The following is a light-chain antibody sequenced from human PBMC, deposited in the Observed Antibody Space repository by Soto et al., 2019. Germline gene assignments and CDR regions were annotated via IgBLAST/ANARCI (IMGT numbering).Light chain of an antibody. J-gene: IGKJ1*01. Sequence: IEMRPSPSTLPAPVEDRGTISCRASQTISSWLAWYQQKPGKAPKLLIYKASTLKSGVPSRFSGSGSGTEFTLTISSLQPDDFATYYCQHYNSYSGAVGQGTKGDIK. V-gene: IGKV1-5*03. CDR1: QTISSW. CDR2: KAS. CDR3: QHYNSYSGA.